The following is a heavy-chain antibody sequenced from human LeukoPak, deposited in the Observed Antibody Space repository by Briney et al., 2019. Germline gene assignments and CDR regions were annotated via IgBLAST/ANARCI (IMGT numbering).Heavy chain of an antibody. CDR1: GGTFSSYA. CDR2: IIPIFGTA. Sequence: ASVKVSCKASGGTFSSYALSWVRQAPGQGLEWMGRIIPIFGTANYAQKFQGRVTITTDESTSTAYMELSSLRSEDTAVYYCVTDRSDYWGQGTLVTVSS. J-gene: IGHJ4*02. V-gene: IGHV1-69*05. CDR3: VTDRSDY.